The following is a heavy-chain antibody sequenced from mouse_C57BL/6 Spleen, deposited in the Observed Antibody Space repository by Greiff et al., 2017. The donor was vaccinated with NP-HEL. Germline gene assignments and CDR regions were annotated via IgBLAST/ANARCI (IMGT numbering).Heavy chain of an antibody. CDR2: IDPSDSYT. CDR1: GYTFTSYW. J-gene: IGHJ4*01. Sequence: VQGVESGAELVKPGASVKLSCKASGYTFTSYWMQWVKQRPGQGLEWIGEIDPSDSYTNYNQKFKGKATLTVDTSSSTAYMQLSSLTSEDSAVYYCARGDYYGSSPYYAMDYWGQGTSVTVSS. D-gene: IGHD1-1*01. V-gene: IGHV1-50*01. CDR3: ARGDYYGSSPYYAMDY.